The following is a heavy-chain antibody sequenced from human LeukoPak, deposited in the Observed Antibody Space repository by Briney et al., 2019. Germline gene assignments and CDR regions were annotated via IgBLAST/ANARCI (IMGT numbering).Heavy chain of an antibody. CDR2: IYASGDT. CDR1: GDSMRKYC. CDR3: ASGGMTGRWPLNY. V-gene: IGHV4-4*07. J-gene: IGHJ4*02. Sequence: PSETLSLTCTVSGDSMRKYCWSWIRQPAGKGLEWIGRIYASGDTKYSPSLKSRVAMSVDTSKNYFSLKLTSVTAADTVVYYCASGGMTGRWPLNYWGRGTLVTVSS. D-gene: IGHD3-9*01.